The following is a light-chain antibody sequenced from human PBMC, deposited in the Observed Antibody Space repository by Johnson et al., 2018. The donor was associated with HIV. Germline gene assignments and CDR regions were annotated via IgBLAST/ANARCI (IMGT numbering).Light chain of an antibody. Sequence: QSVLTQPHSVSAAPGQKVTISCFGSDSNIGNNYVSWYQQVPGTAPKLLIYDNDKRPSGIPDRFSGSKSGTSATLGITGLQTGDEADYYCETWDSSLSGGFGTGTKVTCL. CDR1: DSNIGNNY. J-gene: IGLJ1*01. V-gene: IGLV1-51*01. CDR3: ETWDSSLSGG. CDR2: DND.